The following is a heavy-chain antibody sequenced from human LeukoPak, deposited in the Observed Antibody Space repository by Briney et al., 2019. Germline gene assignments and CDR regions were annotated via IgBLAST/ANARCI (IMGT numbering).Heavy chain of an antibody. CDR1: GGSISSYY. D-gene: IGHD3-3*01. CDR2: IYYSGST. Sequence: SETLSLTCTVSGGSISSYYWSWIRQPPGKGLEWIGYIYYSGSTNYNPSLKSRVTISVDTSKHQFSLKLSSVTAADTAVYYCARERPDFWSGYIADAFDIWGQGTMVTVSS. CDR3: ARERPDFWSGYIADAFDI. J-gene: IGHJ3*02. V-gene: IGHV4-59*08.